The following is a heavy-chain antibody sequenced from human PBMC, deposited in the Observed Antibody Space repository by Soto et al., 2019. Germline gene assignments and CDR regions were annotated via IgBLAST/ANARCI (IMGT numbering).Heavy chain of an antibody. CDR1: GDSFSSNSAA. J-gene: IGHJ6*02. V-gene: IGHV6-1*01. D-gene: IGHD1-1*01. Sequence: PSQTLSLTCGISGDSFSSNSAARNWIRQSPSRGLEWLGRTYYRSKWYNDYAVSVKSRISINPDTSKNQFSLQLNSVIPEDTAVYYCARSKTVRQQQHHVGMDVWGQGTTVTVSS. CDR2: TYYRSKWYN. CDR3: ARSKTVRQQQHHVGMDV.